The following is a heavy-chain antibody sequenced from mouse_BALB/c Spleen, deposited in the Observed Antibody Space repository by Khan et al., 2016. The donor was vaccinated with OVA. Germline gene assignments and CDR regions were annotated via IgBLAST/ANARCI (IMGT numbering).Heavy chain of an antibody. CDR1: GYTFTNYV. V-gene: IGHV9-3-1*01. CDR2: INTYTGEP. Sequence: QIQLVQSGPELKKPGETVKISCKASGYTFTNYVMNWVKQAPGKGLKWMGWINTYTGEPTYADDFKGRFACSLATSASTAYLQINNLENEETATYFCTRFHGGFWGQGTTLTVSS. CDR3: TRFHGGF. J-gene: IGHJ2*01.